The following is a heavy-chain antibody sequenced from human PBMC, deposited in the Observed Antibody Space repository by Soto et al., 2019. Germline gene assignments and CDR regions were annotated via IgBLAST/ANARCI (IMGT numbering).Heavy chain of an antibody. D-gene: IGHD6-13*01. Sequence: ASLKVSCKTSGYTNTGYYMHWVRKDQEQGLEWMGWINPNSGGTNYAQKFQGWVTMTRDTSISTAYMELSRLRSDDTAVYYCAIGYSSSWYTYYCYYMDVWGKGTTVTVSS. CDR3: AIGYSSSWYTYYCYYMDV. CDR1: GYTNTGYY. J-gene: IGHJ6*03. CDR2: INPNSGGT. V-gene: IGHV1-2*04.